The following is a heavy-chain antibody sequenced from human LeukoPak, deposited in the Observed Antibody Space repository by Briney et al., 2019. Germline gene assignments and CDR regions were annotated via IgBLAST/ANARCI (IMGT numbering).Heavy chain of an antibody. CDR1: GSTFSSYA. D-gene: IGHD2-2*01. J-gene: IGHJ4*02. V-gene: IGHV3-64D*06. Sequence: TGGSLRLSCSASGSTFSSYAMHWVRQAPGKGLEYVSAISSNGGSTYYADSVKGRFTISRDNSKNTLYLQMSSLRAEDTAVYYCVRVVVVPAAMKGYYFDYWGQGTLVTVSS. CDR3: VRVVVVPAAMKGYYFDY. CDR2: ISSNGGST.